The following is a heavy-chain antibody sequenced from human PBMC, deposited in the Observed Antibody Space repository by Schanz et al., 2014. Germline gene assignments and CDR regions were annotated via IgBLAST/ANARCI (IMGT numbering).Heavy chain of an antibody. J-gene: IGHJ5*02. CDR2: MWNDGIKT. Sequence: QVDLVESGGGVVQPGRSLTLSCAVSTSLFSRSVIHWVRQAPGKGLEWVAVMWNDGIKTHYADSGKGRFTISRDNSKSTLYLQVNSLRPEDTAIYYCTKPDIPAALTGPGVWFDPWGQGTLVTVSS. CDR3: TKPDIPAALTGPGVWFDP. D-gene: IGHD6-13*01. V-gene: IGHV3-33*06. CDR1: TSLFSRSV.